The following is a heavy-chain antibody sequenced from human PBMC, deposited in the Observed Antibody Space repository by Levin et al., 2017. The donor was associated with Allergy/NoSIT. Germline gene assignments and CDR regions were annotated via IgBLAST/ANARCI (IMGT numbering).Heavy chain of an antibody. CDR1: GFTFTSSA. V-gene: IGHV1-58*01. CDR3: AARGYSSSGGWYYDYGMDV. D-gene: IGHD6-13*01. CDR2: IVVGSGNT. Sequence: KISCKASGFTFTSSAVQWVRQARGQRLEWIGWIVVGSGNTNYAQKFQERVTITRDMSTSTAYMELSSLRSEDTAVYYCAARGYSSSGGWYYDYGMDVWGQGTTVTVSS. J-gene: IGHJ6*02.